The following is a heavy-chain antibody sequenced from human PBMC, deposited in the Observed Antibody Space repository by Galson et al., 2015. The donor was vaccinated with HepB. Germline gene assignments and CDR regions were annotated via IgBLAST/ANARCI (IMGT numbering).Heavy chain of an antibody. Sequence: SLRLSCAASGFTFSSYAMSWVRQAPGKGLEWVSAISGSGGSTYYADSVKGRFTISRDNSKNTLYLQMNSLRAEDTAVYYCAKSQVEPHQPSMDYHEPLYYYYYMDVWGKGTTVTVSS. D-gene: IGHD1-1*01. CDR3: AKSQVEPHQPSMDYHEPLYYYYYMDV. CDR2: ISGSGGST. V-gene: IGHV3-23*01. CDR1: GFTFSSYA. J-gene: IGHJ6*03.